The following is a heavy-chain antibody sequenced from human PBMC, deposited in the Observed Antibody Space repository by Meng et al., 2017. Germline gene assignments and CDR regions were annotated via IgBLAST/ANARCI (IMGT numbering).Heavy chain of an antibody. Sequence: QRQRQQAGPGLVKASQTLSLICAISVDSVSSNRAAWNWIRQSPSRGLEWLGRAYYRSKWYHDYAESVKSRISIDPDTSKNQFSLQLRSVTPEDSAVYYCARGSYSFDSWGQRTLVIVS. V-gene: IGHV6-1*01. D-gene: IGHD1-26*01. CDR2: AYYRSKWYH. CDR3: ARGSYSFDS. CDR1: VDSVSSNRAA. J-gene: IGHJ4*02.